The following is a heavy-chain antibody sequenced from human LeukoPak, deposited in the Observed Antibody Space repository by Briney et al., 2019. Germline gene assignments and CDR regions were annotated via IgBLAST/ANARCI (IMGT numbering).Heavy chain of an antibody. J-gene: IGHJ5*02. Sequence: SQTLSLTCAISGDSVSSDGASWNWIRQSPSGGLEWLGRTYYRSKWYNDYAISLKSRITINPDTSKNQFSLQLSSVSPEDTAMYWCAREGVAGDNWFDPWGQGTLVTVSS. CDR1: GDSVSSDGAS. CDR3: AREGVAGDNWFDP. D-gene: IGHD6-19*01. CDR2: TYYRSKWYN. V-gene: IGHV6-1*01.